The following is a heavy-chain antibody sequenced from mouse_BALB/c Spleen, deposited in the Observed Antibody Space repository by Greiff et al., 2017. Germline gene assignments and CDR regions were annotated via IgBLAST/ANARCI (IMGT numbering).Heavy chain of an antibody. V-gene: IGHV1S56*01. J-gene: IGHJ2*01. CDR2: IYPGDGST. CDR3: ARHAYFDY. Sequence: QAQLQQSGPELVKPGASVKMSCKASGYTFTSYYIHWVKQRPGQGLEWIGWIYPGDGSTKYNEKFKGKTTLTADKSSSTAYMLLSSLTSEDSAIYFCARHAYFDYWDQGTTLTVSS. CDR1: GYTFTSYY.